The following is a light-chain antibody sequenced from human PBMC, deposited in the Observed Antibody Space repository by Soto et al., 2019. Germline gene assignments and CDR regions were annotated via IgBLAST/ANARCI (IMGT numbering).Light chain of an antibody. J-gene: IGKJ1*01. CDR3: QQYRSSPT. CDR2: GAS. CDR1: QSVSSSY. Sequence: EIVLTQSPGTLSLSPGERATLSCRASQSVSSSYLAWYQQKPGQAPRLLIYGASSRATGIPDRFSGSGSGTDFTLTISRLGPDDIAVYYCQQYRSSPTFGQGTKVEIK. V-gene: IGKV3-20*01.